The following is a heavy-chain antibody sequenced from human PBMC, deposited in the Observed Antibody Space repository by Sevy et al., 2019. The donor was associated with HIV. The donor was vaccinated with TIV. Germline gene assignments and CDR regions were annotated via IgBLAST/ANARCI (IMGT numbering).Heavy chain of an antibody. CDR1: GFTFSGAW. Sequence: GGFLRLSCAAFGFTFSGAWMNCVRQAPGKGLEWVGRIRNNNEGGTVELAAPVQGRFSISRDDSRSMVYLQMNSLRIEGTSVYYCTTDWGSLYHYVRAFDVWGRGTQVTVSS. V-gene: IGHV3-15*01. D-gene: IGHD3-16*01. CDR3: TTDWGSLYHYVRAFDV. J-gene: IGHJ3*01. CDR2: IRNNNEGGTV.